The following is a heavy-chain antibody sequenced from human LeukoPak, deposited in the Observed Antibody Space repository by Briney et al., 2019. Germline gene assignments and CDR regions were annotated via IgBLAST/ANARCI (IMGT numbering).Heavy chain of an antibody. D-gene: IGHD3-10*01. CDR2: INHSGST. CDR1: GGSFSGYY. CDR3: ARDYHASGSYYAWFDP. V-gene: IGHV4-34*01. J-gene: IGHJ5*02. Sequence: SETLSLTCAVYGGSFSGYYWSWIRQPPGKGLEWIGEINHSGSTNYNPSLKSRVTISVDTSKNQFSLKLSSVTAADTAVYYCARDYHASGSYYAWFDPWGQGTLVTVSS.